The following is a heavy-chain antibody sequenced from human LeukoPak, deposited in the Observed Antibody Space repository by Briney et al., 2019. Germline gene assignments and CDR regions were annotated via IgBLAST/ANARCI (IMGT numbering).Heavy chain of an antibody. CDR1: GYRFTSYW. J-gene: IGHJ4*02. Sequence: GESLKISCKGSGYRFTSYWIGWVRQMPGKGLEWMGIIYPGDSDTRYSPSFQGQVTISVDKSINTAYLQWSSLKASDTAMYYCARTPHDSSAPCFDYWGQGTLVTVSS. D-gene: IGHD3-22*01. CDR3: ARTPHDSSAPCFDY. CDR2: IYPGDSDT. V-gene: IGHV5-51*01.